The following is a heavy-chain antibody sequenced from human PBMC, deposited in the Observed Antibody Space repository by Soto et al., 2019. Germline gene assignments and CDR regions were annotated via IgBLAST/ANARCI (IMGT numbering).Heavy chain of an antibody. D-gene: IGHD3-16*01. CDR2: IYYTGST. CDR3: AIGKTKLCNWFDP. CDR1: GGSINSYY. V-gene: IGHV4-59*08. Sequence: SETLSLTCTVSGGSINSYYWSWIRQPPGKGLEWIGQIYYTGSTNYNPSLKSRVTISVDRSKNLFSLRLSSVTAADTAVYYCAIGKTKLCNWFDPWGQGNLVTVSS. J-gene: IGHJ5*02.